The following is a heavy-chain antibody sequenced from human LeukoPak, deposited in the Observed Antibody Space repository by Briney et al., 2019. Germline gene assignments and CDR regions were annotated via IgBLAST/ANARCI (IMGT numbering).Heavy chain of an antibody. Sequence: GGSLRLSCAASGFTFSSYAMSWVRQAPGKGLEWVSAISGSGGSTYYADSVKGRFTISRDNSKNTLYLQMNSLRAEDTAVYYCAKDDYDTLTGPIDYWGQGTLVTVSS. CDR2: ISGSGGST. CDR3: AKDDYDTLTGPIDY. CDR1: GFTFSSYA. D-gene: IGHD3-9*01. V-gene: IGHV3-23*01. J-gene: IGHJ4*02.